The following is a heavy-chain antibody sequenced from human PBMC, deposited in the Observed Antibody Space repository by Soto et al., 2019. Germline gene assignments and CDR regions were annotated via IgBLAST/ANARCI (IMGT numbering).Heavy chain of an antibody. CDR2: IIPIFGTA. V-gene: IGHV1-69*06. Sequence: VQLVQSGAEVKKPGSSVKVSCKASGGTFSSYAISWVRQAPGQGLEWMGGIIPIFGTANYAQKFQGRVTITADKSTSSAYMELSSLRSEDTAVYYCAAPSGSYFYYYYGMDVWGQGTTVTVSS. D-gene: IGHD1-26*01. CDR3: AAPSGSYFYYYYGMDV. J-gene: IGHJ6*02. CDR1: GGTFSSYA.